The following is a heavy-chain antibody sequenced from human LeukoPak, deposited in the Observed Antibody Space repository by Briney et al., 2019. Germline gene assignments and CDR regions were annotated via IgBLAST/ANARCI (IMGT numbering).Heavy chain of an antibody. J-gene: IGHJ4*02. Sequence: SETLSLTCTVSGGSISSKSYYWGWIRQSPGKGLEWIGSIYDSGSTYYNPSLKSRVTISVDTSKNQFSLKLSSVTAADTALYYCARGYYDVLTGHPKNLDYWDQGILVTVSS. V-gene: IGHV4-39*01. CDR3: ARGYYDVLTGHPKNLDY. CDR1: GGSISSKSYY. D-gene: IGHD3-9*01. CDR2: IYDSGST.